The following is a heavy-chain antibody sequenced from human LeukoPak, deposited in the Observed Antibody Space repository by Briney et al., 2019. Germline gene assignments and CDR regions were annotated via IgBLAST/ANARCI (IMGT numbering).Heavy chain of an antibody. J-gene: IGHJ5*02. Sequence: SETLSLTCTVSGGSITSTNYYWGWIRQPPGKGLEWIGSFYYSGGTYYNPSLKSRVTISVDTSKNHFSLKLSSVTAADTAAYYCARLAIPASIESWFDPWGQGTLVTVSS. CDR1: GGSITSTNYY. CDR3: ARLAIPASIESWFDP. D-gene: IGHD2-2*02. CDR2: FYYSGGT. V-gene: IGHV4-39*02.